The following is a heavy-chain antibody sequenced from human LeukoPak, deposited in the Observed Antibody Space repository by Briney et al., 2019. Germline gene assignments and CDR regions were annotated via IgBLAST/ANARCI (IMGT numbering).Heavy chain of an antibody. J-gene: IGHJ4*02. CDR1: GGSISNYF. D-gene: IGHD2-21*02. CDR3: ARDSGVATAFDY. V-gene: IGHV4-59*01. Sequence: PSETLSLTCTVSGGSISNYFWSWIRQPPGKGPEWIGCVYYSGSTNSNPSLKSRVTISVDTSKKQFSLKLKSVTAADTAVYYCARDSGVATAFDYWGQGTLVTVSS. CDR2: VYYSGST.